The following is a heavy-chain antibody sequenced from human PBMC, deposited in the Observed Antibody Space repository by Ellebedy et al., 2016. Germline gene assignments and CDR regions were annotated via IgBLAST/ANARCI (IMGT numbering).Heavy chain of an antibody. CDR1: GGSFSGSY. Sequence: SETLSLTCAVYGGSFSGSYWTWIRQPPGKGLEWIGYIYYSGSTYYSPSLRGRVTISVDTSKSQFSLKLNSVTATDTAVYYCARDIRVGGYYFDLWGRGSLVTVSS. J-gene: IGHJ2*01. V-gene: IGHV4-30-4*08. CDR3: ARDIRVGGYYFDL. D-gene: IGHD1-26*01. CDR2: IYYSGST.